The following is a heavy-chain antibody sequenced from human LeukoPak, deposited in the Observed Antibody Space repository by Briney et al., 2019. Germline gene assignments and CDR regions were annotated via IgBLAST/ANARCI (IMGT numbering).Heavy chain of an antibody. J-gene: IGHJ4*02. CDR3: AREGYSGYDDY. CDR2: IWYDGSNK. CDR1: GFTFSSYG. Sequence: GRSLRLSCAASGFTFSSYGMHWVRQAPGKGLEWVAVIWYDGSNKYYADSVKGRFTISRDNSKNTLYLQMNSLRAEDTAVYYCAREGYSGYDDYWGQGTLVTVYS. D-gene: IGHD5-12*01. V-gene: IGHV3-33*01.